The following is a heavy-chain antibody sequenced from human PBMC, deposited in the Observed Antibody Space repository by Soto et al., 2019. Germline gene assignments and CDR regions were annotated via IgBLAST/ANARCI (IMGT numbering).Heavy chain of an antibody. V-gene: IGHV3-23*01. CDR2: ITTSGGST. CDR1: GFSFSNYA. Sequence: GGSLRLSCAASGFSFSNYAMSWVRQAPGKGLEWVSAITTSGGSTYYADSVKGRFTISRDNSKNTLYLEMNSLRAEDTAVYHCAKVTYGDYYPWDYWGQGTLVTVSS. J-gene: IGHJ4*02. D-gene: IGHD4-17*01. CDR3: AKVTYGDYYPWDY.